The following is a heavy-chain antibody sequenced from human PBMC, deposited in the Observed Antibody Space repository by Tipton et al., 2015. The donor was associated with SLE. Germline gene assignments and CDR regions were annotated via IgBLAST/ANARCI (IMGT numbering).Heavy chain of an antibody. CDR3: ASHGSGWYGFDY. CDR1: GGSISSSSYY. CDR2: IYYSGST. J-gene: IGHJ4*02. V-gene: IGHV4-39*07. Sequence: TLSLTCTVPGGSISSSSYYWGWIRQPPGKGLEWIGGIYYSGSTYYNPSLKSRVTISVDTSKNQFSLKLSSVTAADTAVYYCASHGSGWYGFDYWGQGTLVTVSS. D-gene: IGHD6-19*01.